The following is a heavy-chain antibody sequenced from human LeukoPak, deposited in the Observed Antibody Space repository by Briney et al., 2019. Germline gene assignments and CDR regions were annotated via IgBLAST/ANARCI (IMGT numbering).Heavy chain of an antibody. J-gene: IGHJ4*02. D-gene: IGHD6-19*01. V-gene: IGHV4-59*01. CDR2: IYYSGST. CDR3: ARQEGSGWHDY. Sequence: PSETLSLTCTVSGGSISSYYWSWIRQPPGKGLEWIGYIYYSGSTNYNPSLKSRVTISVDTSKNQFSLKLSSVTAADTAVYYCARQEGSGWHDYWGQGTLVTVSS. CDR1: GGSISSYY.